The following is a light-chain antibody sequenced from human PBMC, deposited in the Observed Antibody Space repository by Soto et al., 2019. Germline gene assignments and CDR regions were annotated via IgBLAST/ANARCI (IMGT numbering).Light chain of an antibody. J-gene: IGKJ3*01. CDR2: GAS. CDR1: QSVSSSY. V-gene: IGKV3-20*01. CDR3: QQYGSSPPT. Sequence: EIALTQSPGTLSLSPGERATLSCRASQSVSSSYLAWYQQKPGQAPRLLIYGASSRATGIPDRFSGSGSGTDFTLTISILEPEDLAVYYCQQYGSSPPTFGPGTKVDIK.